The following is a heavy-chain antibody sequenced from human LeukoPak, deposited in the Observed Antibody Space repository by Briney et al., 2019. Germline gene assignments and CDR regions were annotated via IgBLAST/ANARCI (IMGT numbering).Heavy chain of an antibody. CDR3: AIGIAVAATGAFDI. D-gene: IGHD6-19*01. CDR1: GFTVSSNY. J-gene: IGHJ3*02. Sequence: GGSLRLSCAASGFTVSSNYMSWVRQAPGKGLEWVSVIYSGGSTYYADSVKGRFTISRDNSKNTLYLQMNSLRAEDTAVYYCAIGIAVAATGAFDIWGQGTMVTVSS. CDR2: IYSGGST. V-gene: IGHV3-53*01.